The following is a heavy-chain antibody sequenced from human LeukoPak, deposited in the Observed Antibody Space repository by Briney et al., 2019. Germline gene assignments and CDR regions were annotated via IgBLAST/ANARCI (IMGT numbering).Heavy chain of an antibody. Sequence: PSETLSLTCAVYGGSFSGYYWSWIRQPPGKGLEWIGEINHSGSTNYNPSLKSRVTISVDTSKNQFSLKLSSVTAADTAVYYCARGSAAAPYWGQGTLVTVSS. J-gene: IGHJ4*02. CDR2: INHSGST. CDR3: ARGSAAAPY. V-gene: IGHV4-34*01. D-gene: IGHD6-13*01. CDR1: GGSFSGYY.